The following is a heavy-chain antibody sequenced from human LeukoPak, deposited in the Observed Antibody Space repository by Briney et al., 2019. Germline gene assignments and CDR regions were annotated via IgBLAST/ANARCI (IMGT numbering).Heavy chain of an antibody. Sequence: SETLSLTCTVSGGSISSGSYYWGWIRQPPGKGLEWIGSIYYSGSTYYNPSLKSRVTISVDTSKNQFSLKLSSVTAADTAVYYCADTTYYYDSSGYYGYWGQGTLVTVSS. CDR2: IYYSGST. J-gene: IGHJ4*02. V-gene: IGHV4-39*07. D-gene: IGHD3-22*01. CDR3: ADTTYYYDSSGYYGY. CDR1: GGSISSGSYY.